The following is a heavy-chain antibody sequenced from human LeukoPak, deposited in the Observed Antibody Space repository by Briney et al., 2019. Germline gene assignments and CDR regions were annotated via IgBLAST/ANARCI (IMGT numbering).Heavy chain of an antibody. J-gene: IGHJ4*02. D-gene: IGHD3-22*01. CDR2: VDYAGIT. CDR3: ARLAVRYYDSSGYFGS. CDR1: GGSISSHY. V-gene: IGHV4-59*08. Sequence: SETLSLTCTVSGGSISSHYWTWIRQSPGKGLEWIGYVDYAGITNYKSSLQSRVTISADTPKNEFSLRLTSVTAADTAVYFCARLAVRYYDSSGYFGSWGQGTLVTVSS.